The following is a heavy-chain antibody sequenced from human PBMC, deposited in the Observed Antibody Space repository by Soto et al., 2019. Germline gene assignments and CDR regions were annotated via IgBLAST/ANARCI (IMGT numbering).Heavy chain of an antibody. J-gene: IGHJ6*02. CDR3: ARRKYYYYYYGMDV. V-gene: IGHV4-34*01. CDR2: INHSGST. CDR1: GGSFSGYY. Sequence: PSETLSLTCAVYGGSFSGYYWSWIRQPPGKGLEWIGEINHSGSTNYNPSLKSRVTISVDTSKNQLSLKLSSVTAADTAVYYCARRKYYYYYYGMDVWGQGTTVTVSS.